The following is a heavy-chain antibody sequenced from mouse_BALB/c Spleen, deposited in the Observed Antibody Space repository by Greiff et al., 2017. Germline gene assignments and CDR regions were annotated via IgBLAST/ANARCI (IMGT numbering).Heavy chain of an antibody. CDR2: ISDGGSYT. Sequence: DVKLVESGGGLVKPGGSLKLSCAASGFTFSDYYMYWVRQTPEKRLEWVATISDGGSYTYYPDSVKGRFTISRDNAKNNLYLQMSSLKSEDTAMYYWASTDYAMDYWGQGTSVTVSA. CDR1: GFTFSDYY. J-gene: IGHJ4*01. V-gene: IGHV5-4*02. CDR3: ASTDYAMDY. D-gene: IGHD1-1*01.